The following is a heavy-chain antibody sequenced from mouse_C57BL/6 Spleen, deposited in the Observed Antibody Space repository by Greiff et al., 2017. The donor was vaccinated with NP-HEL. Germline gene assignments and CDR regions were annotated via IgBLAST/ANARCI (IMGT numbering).Heavy chain of an antibody. V-gene: IGHV1-80*01. Sequence: VKLMESGAELVKPGASVKISCKASGYAFSSYWMNWVKQRPGKGLEWIGQIYPGDGDTNYNGKFKGKATLTADKSSSTAYMQLSSLTSEDSAVYFCARTSSYRYFDVWGTGTTVTVSS. CDR3: ARTSSYRYFDV. J-gene: IGHJ1*03. D-gene: IGHD1-1*01. CDR2: IYPGDGDT. CDR1: GYAFSSYW.